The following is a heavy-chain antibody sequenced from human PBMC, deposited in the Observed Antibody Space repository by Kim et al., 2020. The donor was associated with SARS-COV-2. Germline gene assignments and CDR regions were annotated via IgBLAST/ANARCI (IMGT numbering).Heavy chain of an antibody. V-gene: IGHV3-23*01. CDR3: ATMWATGSLYP. Sequence: GGSLRLSCAASGFTFSSYAMTWVRQAPGKGLEWVSTISGSGDTTFYTDSIKGRFTVSRDNSKNTLFLQMNGLRAEDTAVYYCATMWATGSLYPWGQGTLVTVSS. CDR1: GFTFSSYA. J-gene: IGHJ5*02. CDR2: ISGSGDTT. D-gene: IGHD3-10*01.